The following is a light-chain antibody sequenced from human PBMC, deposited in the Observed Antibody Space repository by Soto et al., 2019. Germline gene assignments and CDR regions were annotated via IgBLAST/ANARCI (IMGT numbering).Light chain of an antibody. CDR3: QQYGNFPYT. V-gene: IGKV3-20*01. J-gene: IGKJ2*01. CDR2: GPS. CDR1: ETGNNNF. Sequence: ETVLTQSPGTLYLSPGERATLSCRANETGNNNFLAWYGQKPGQAPRLLIHGPSRRASGIPDRFSGSGSGTDFTLTISRREPEEFAVYYCQQYGNFPYTFGPGTKVQIK.